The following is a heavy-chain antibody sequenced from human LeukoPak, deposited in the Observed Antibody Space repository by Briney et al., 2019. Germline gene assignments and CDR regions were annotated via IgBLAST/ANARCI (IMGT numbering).Heavy chain of an antibody. D-gene: IGHD6-13*01. Sequence: PGESLKISCKGSGYIFTSYWIGWVRPLPGKGLEWMGIIYPGDSDTRYSPSFQGQVTISADKSISTAYLQWSSLKASDTAMYYCAVLPGIAAAGTGYYGMDVWGQGTTVTVSS. V-gene: IGHV5-51*01. CDR2: IYPGDSDT. CDR3: AVLPGIAAAGTGYYGMDV. J-gene: IGHJ6*02. CDR1: GYIFTSYW.